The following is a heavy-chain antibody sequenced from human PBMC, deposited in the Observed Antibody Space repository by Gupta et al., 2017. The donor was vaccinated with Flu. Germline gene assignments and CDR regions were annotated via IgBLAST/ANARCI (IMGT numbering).Heavy chain of an antibody. CDR2: IYTSGST. Sequence: QVQLQESGPGLVKPSETLSLTCTVSGGSISSYYWRWIRQPAGKGLEWSGRIYTSGSTNYNPSLKSRVNMAVDTSKNQFSLKLSSVTAADTAVYYCARGTRDRVGAREAYFDYWGQGTLVTVSS. D-gene: IGHD1-26*01. V-gene: IGHV4-4*07. CDR3: ARGTRDRVGAREAYFDY. CDR1: GGSISSYY. J-gene: IGHJ4*02.